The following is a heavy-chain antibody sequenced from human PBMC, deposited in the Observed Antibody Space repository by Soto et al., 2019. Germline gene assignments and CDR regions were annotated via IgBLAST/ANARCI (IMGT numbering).Heavy chain of an antibody. Sequence: SLNISGFLSGYSFDTYWIGWVRQMAGKGREWMGIIYPGEFDTRYSPSFQGRVTMSVDKSINTAYLQWSSLETSDTAMYFCARIFGSRYGTPEPLDQRGKGT. J-gene: IGHJ4*02. D-gene: IGHD5-18*01. CDR1: GYSFDTYW. CDR3: ARIFGSRYGTPEPLDQ. V-gene: IGHV5-51*01. CDR2: IYPGEFDT.